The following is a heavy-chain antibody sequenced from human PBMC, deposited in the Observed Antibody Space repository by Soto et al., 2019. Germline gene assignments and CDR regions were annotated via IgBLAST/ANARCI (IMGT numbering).Heavy chain of an antibody. V-gene: IGHV1-3*01. Sequence: GPSVKVSCKASGYTFTSYAMHWVRQAPGQRLEWMGWINAGNGNTKYSQKFQGRVTITRDTSASTAYMELSSLRSEDTAVYYCARNSDYDILTGYYSGVWFDPWGQGTLVTVSS. CDR2: INAGNGNT. CDR1: GYTFTSYA. D-gene: IGHD3-9*01. J-gene: IGHJ5*02. CDR3: ARNSDYDILTGYYSGVWFDP.